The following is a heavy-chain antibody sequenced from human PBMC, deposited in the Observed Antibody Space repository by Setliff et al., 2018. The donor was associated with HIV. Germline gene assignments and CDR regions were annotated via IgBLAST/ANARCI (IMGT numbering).Heavy chain of an antibody. CDR1: GFTFSDYY. D-gene: IGHD3-22*01. CDR2: ISTSSATK. J-gene: IGHJ3*02. Sequence: GGSLRLSCVASGFTFSDYYMIWIRQAPGQGLEWVSYISTSSATKYYADSVKGRFTISRDNAKNSLYLQMNSLRAEDTAVYYCVRDSYYDSSGYYRGALDIWGQGTMVTVSS. CDR3: VRDSYYDSSGYYRGALDI. V-gene: IGHV3-11*04.